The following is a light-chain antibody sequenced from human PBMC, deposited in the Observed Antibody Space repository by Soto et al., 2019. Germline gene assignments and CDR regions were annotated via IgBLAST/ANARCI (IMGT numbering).Light chain of an antibody. V-gene: IGKV1-39*01. J-gene: IGKJ3*01. CDR2: AAS. CDR3: QQYDSTPRT. Sequence: DIQMTQSPTSLPASLGERVTITCRASQNINNYVIWFQQKPGRAPPLLIYAASSLHSGVPSRFSGSGSGTDFTLTITSLQPEDFATYFCQQYDSTPRTFGQGTKVDVK. CDR1: QNINNY.